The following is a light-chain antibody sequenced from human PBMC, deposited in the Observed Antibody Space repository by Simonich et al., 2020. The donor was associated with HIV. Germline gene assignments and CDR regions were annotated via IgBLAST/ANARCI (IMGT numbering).Light chain of an antibody. V-gene: IGKV3-15*01. CDR1: QSVTSN. Sequence: EIVMTQSPATLSVSPGERATLSCRASQSVTSNLAWYQQKPGQAPRLLIYGASTRATGSPARFSGSGSGTEFTLTISSMQSEDFAVYYCHQYNKWPPLTVGGGTKVEIK. CDR2: GAS. CDR3: HQYNKWPPLT. J-gene: IGKJ4*01.